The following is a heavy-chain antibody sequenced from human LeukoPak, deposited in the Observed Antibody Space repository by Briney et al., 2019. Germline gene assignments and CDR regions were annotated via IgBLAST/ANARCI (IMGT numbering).Heavy chain of an antibody. Sequence: PGGSLRLSCAASGFTFDDYGMSWVRQAPGKGLEWVSGIHWNGGSTGYADSVKGRFTISRDNAKNSLYLQMNSLRAEDTALYYCARPTRYSSSWYGVDYWGQGTLVTVSS. V-gene: IGHV3-20*04. CDR1: GFTFDDYG. CDR2: IHWNGGST. J-gene: IGHJ4*02. D-gene: IGHD6-13*01. CDR3: ARPTRYSSSWYGVDY.